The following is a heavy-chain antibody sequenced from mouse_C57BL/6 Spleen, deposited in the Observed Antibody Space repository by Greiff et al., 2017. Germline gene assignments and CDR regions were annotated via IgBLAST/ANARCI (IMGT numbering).Heavy chain of an antibody. D-gene: IGHD1-1*01. J-gene: IGHJ4*01. CDR1: GFSLTSYA. Sequence: QVQLKESGPGLVAPSQSLSITCTVSGFSLTSYAISWVRQPPGKGLEWLGVIWTCGGTNYNSALKSRLSISKDNSKSQFFLKMNSLQTDDTARYYCAGITTVVATSMDYWGQGTSVTVSS. V-gene: IGHV2-9-1*01. CDR2: IWTCGGT. CDR3: AGITTVVATSMDY.